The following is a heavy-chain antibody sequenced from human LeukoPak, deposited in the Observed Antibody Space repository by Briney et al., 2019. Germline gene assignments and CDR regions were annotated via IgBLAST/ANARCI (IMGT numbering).Heavy chain of an antibody. CDR3: ARLDYYDFWSGYTFDP. D-gene: IGHD3-3*01. J-gene: IGHJ5*02. CDR2: IYYSGST. V-gene: IGHV4-59*08. Sequence: PSETLSLTCTVSGGSISSCCWSWIRQPPGKGLEWIGYIYYSGSTNYNPSLKSRVTISVDTSKNQFSLKLSSVTAADTAVYYCARLDYYDFWSGYTFDPWGQGTLVTVSS. CDR1: GGSISSCC.